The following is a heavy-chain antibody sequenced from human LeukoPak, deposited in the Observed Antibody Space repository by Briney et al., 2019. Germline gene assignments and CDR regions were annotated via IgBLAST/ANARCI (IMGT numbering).Heavy chain of an antibody. J-gene: IGHJ4*02. CDR1: GGPISSYY. V-gene: IGHV4-59*01. CDR3: ARSPYDFWSGYYSFDY. D-gene: IGHD3-3*01. CDR2: IYYSGST. Sequence: SETLSLTCTVSGGPISSYYWSWIRQPPGKGLEWIGYIYYSGSTNYNPSLKSRVTISVDTSKNQFSLKLSSVTAADTAVYYCARSPYDFWSGYYSFDYWGQGTLVTVSS.